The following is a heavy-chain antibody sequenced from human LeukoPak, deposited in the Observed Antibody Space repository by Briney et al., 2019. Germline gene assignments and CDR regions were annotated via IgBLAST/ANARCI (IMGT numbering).Heavy chain of an antibody. CDR3: ARVLSGYDWAFDY. D-gene: IGHD5-12*01. V-gene: IGHV3-30*07. J-gene: IGHJ4*03. CDR2: TSYDGNKK. CDR1: GFTLTYYA. Sequence: GRSLRLSCAASGFTLTYYAMHWVRQAPGKGLEWVAVTSYDGNKKYYADSVKGRFTISRDSSKNTLYLQMSSLRAEDTAVYYCARVLSGYDWAFDYWGQGTMVTVSS.